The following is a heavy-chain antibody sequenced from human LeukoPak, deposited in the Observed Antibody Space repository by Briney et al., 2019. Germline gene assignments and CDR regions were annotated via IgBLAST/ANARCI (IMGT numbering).Heavy chain of an antibody. CDR2: ISYDGSNK. CDR3: ARAMSTFGGVRNYFDS. CDR1: GFTFSSYA. Sequence: GGSLRLSCAASGFTFSSYAMHWVRQAPGKGLEWVAVISYDGSNKYYADSVKGRFTISRDNSKNTLYLQMNSLRAENTAVYYCARAMSTFGGVRNYFDSWGQGTLVTVSS. J-gene: IGHJ4*02. V-gene: IGHV3-30-3*01. D-gene: IGHD3-16*01.